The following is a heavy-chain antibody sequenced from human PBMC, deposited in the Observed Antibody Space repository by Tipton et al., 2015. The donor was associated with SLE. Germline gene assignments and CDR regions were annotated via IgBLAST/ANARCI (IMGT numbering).Heavy chain of an antibody. CDR2: ISSSGSTI. D-gene: IGHD1-26*01. CDR3: ARRQELLLAFDI. J-gene: IGHJ3*02. CDR1: GFTFSDYY. Sequence: GSLRLSCAASGFTFSDYYMSWIRQAPGKGLEWVSYISSSGSTIYYADSVKGRFTISRDNAKNSLYLQMNSLRAEDTAVYYCARRQELLLAFDIWGQGTMVTVSS. V-gene: IGHV3-11*04.